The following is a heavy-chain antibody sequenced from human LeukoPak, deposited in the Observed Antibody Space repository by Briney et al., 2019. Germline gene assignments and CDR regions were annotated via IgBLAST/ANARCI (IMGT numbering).Heavy chain of an antibody. V-gene: IGHV3-30*18. D-gene: IGHD6-6*01. CDR1: GFTFSSYG. J-gene: IGHJ6*03. CDR3: AKVVQSIAARRLGDYYYYMDV. Sequence: GGSLRLSCAASGFTFSSYGMHWVRQAPGKGLEWVAVISYDGSNKYYADSVKGRFTISRDNSKNTLYLQMNSLRAEDTAVYYCAKVVQSIAARRLGDYYYYMDVWGKGTTVTVSS. CDR2: ISYDGSNK.